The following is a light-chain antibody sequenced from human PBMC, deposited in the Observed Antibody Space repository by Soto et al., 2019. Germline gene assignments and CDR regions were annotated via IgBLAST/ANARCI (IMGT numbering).Light chain of an antibody. CDR3: SSFAGAPVI. Sequence: QSALTQPPSASGSPGQSVTIPCTGTNSDVGAYNYVSWYQQYPGKVPKLIIYEVNKRPSGVPDRISGSKSGYTASLTVSGLQAEDEADYYCSSFAGAPVIFGGGTKLTVL. J-gene: IGLJ2*01. CDR1: NSDVGAYNY. CDR2: EVN. V-gene: IGLV2-8*01.